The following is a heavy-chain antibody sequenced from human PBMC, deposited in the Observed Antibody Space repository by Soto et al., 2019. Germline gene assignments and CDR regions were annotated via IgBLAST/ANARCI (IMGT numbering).Heavy chain of an antibody. CDR3: ARRGRGYCSGGSCYSYYYYGMDV. CDR2: IIPILGIA. CDR1: GGTFSSYA. D-gene: IGHD2-15*01. Sequence: ASVKVSCKASGGTFSSYAISWVRQAPGQGLEWMGRIIPILGIANYAQKFQGRVTITADKSTSTAYMELSSLRSEDTAVYYCARRGRGYCSGGSCYSYYYYGMDVWGQGTTVTVSS. V-gene: IGHV1-69*04. J-gene: IGHJ6*02.